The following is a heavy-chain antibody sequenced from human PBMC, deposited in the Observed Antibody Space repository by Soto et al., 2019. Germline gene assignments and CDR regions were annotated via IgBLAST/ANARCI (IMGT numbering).Heavy chain of an antibody. CDR1: GFPISSPYS. V-gene: IGHV4-38-2*02. D-gene: IGHD3-16*02. Sequence: SETLSLTCLVSGFPISSPYSWGWIRQPPGKGLEWIGSISHTGTTSYSPSLTSRVSISVDTSKNQVSLKLTSVTAADTAVYFWARVPIVNRASDHFGVDAWGHGTPVTVSS. CDR3: ARVPIVNRASDHFGVDA. CDR2: ISHTGTT. J-gene: IGHJ6*02.